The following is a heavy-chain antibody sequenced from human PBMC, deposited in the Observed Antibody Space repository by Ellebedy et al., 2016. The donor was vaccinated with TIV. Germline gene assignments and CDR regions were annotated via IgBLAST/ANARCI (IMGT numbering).Heavy chain of an antibody. CDR3: ARDLEWAMSY. J-gene: IGHJ4*02. Sequence: SCAISGDSVSSNSAAWNWIRQSPSRGLEWLGRTYYMSKWYNDYAVSVKSRITIDPDASKNQFSLQLNSVTPEDTAVYYCARDLEWAMSYWGQGTLVTVSS. V-gene: IGHV6-1*01. D-gene: IGHD2-2*01. CDR2: TYYMSKWYN. CDR1: GDSVSSNSAA.